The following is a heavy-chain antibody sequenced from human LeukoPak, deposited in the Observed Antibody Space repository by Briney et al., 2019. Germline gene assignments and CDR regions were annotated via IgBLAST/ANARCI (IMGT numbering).Heavy chain of an antibody. CDR2: MNPNNDNA. CDR1: GYTFKNYD. CDR3: APAAAGGDDPFDV. Sequence: ASVKASCKASGYTFKNYDINWVRQAPGQGLEWMAWMNPNNDNAGSAQKFQGRVTMTRDTSINTAYMELSSLRSDDTGVYYCAPAAAGGDDPFDVWGQGSLIIVSS. D-gene: IGHD6-25*01. V-gene: IGHV1-8*01. J-gene: IGHJ3*01.